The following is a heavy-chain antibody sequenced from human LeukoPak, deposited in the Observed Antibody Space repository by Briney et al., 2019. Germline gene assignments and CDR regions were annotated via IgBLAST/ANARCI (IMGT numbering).Heavy chain of an antibody. J-gene: IGHJ6*03. Sequence: PSETLSLTCTVSGGSISSYYWSWIRQPPGKGLEWIGYIYYSGSTNYNPSLKSRVTISVDTSKNQFSLKLSSVTAADTAVYYCARWGYGILTGYDPTRNYYYYYMDVWGKGTTVTVSS. V-gene: IGHV4-59*01. CDR3: ARWGYGILTGYDPTRNYYYYYMDV. CDR2: IYYSGST. D-gene: IGHD3-9*01. CDR1: GGSISSYY.